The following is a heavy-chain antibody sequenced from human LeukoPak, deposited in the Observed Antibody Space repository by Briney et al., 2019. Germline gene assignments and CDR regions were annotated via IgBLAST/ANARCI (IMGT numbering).Heavy chain of an antibody. D-gene: IGHD3-22*01. Sequence: PGGSLRLSCAASGFTFSSYGMHWVRQAPGKGLEWVAVISYDGSNKYYADSVKGRFTISRDNSKNTLYLQMNSLRAEDTAVYYCARERVDSSGYSLGYWGQGTLVTVSS. CDR3: ARERVDSSGYSLGY. CDR1: GFTFSSYG. CDR2: ISYDGSNK. J-gene: IGHJ4*02. V-gene: IGHV3-30*19.